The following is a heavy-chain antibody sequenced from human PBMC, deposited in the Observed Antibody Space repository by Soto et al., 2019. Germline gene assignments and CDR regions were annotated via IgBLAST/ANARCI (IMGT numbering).Heavy chain of an antibody. CDR1: GFTFSSYE. CDR3: ARRRYSSSWPVDY. Sequence: PGGSLRLSCAASGFTFSSYEMNWVRQAPGKGLEWVSYISSSGSTIYYADSVKGRFTISRDNAKNSLYLQMNSLRAEDTAVYYCARRRYSSSWPVDYWSQGTLVTVSS. CDR2: ISSSGSTI. J-gene: IGHJ4*02. D-gene: IGHD6-13*01. V-gene: IGHV3-48*03.